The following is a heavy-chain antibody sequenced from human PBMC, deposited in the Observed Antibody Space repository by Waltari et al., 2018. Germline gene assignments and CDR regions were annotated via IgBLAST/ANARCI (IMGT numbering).Heavy chain of an antibody. D-gene: IGHD2-2*01. Sequence: EVQLVESGGGLVQPGESLRLSCAASGFTFSTYWMTWVRQVPGKGLEGGANINEDEKTKNYVESMKGRFTISRDNTKNSLYLQMNNLRAEDTAVYYCARHTSWSFDYWGQGSLVTVSS. CDR3: ARHTSWSFDY. V-gene: IGHV3-7*01. J-gene: IGHJ4*02. CDR1: GFTFSTYW. CDR2: INEDEKTK.